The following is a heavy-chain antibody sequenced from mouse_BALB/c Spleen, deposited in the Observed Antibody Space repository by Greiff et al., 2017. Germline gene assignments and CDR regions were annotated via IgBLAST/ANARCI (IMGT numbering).Heavy chain of an antibody. J-gene: IGHJ3*01. CDR3: ARGAYGNYFPSGC. Sequence: EVKLMESGGGLVKPGGSLKLSCAASGFTFSSYAMSWVRQTPEKRLEWVASISSGGSTYYPDSVKGRFPISRDNARIILYLQMSSLRSADTAMYYCARGAYGNYFPSGCWGQGTLVTVAA. V-gene: IGHV5-6-5*01. D-gene: IGHD2-1*01. CDR1: GFTFSSYA. CDR2: ISSGGST.